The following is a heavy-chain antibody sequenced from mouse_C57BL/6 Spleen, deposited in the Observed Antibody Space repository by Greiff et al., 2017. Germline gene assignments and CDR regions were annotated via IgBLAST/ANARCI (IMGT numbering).Heavy chain of an antibody. Sequence: QVHVKQPGTELVKPGASVKLSCKASGYTFTSYWMHWVKQRPGQGLEWIGNINPSNGGTNYNEKFKSKATLTVDKSSSTAYMQLSSLTSEDSAVYYCARRGVYYYGSSYVPYAMDYWGQGTSVTVSS. J-gene: IGHJ4*01. CDR1: GYTFTSYW. CDR3: ARRGVYYYGSSYVPYAMDY. D-gene: IGHD1-1*01. V-gene: IGHV1-53*01. CDR2: INPSNGGT.